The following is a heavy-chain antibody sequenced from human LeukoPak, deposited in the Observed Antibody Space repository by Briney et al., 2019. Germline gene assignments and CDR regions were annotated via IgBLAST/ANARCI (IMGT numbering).Heavy chain of an antibody. V-gene: IGHV4-31*03. CDR3: AIQCPPPYSSSSKDYFDY. CDR1: GGSISSGGYS. Sequence: PSQTLSLTCTVSGGSISSGGYSWSWIRQHPGKGQEWFGYIYYSGCTYYNPSLKSRVTISVETAKNQFSLKLSSVTAADTAVYYCAIQCPPPYSSSSKDYFDYWGQGTLVTVSS. CDR2: IYYSGCT. D-gene: IGHD6-6*01. J-gene: IGHJ4*02.